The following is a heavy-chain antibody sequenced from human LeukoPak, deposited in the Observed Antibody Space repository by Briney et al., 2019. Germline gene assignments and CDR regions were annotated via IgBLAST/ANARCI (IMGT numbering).Heavy chain of an antibody. V-gene: IGHV3-21*01. CDR2: ISSSSSYI. CDR1: GFTFSSYS. Sequence: PGGSLRLSCAASGFTFSSYSMNWVRQAPGKGLEWVSSISSSSSYIYYADSVKGRFTISRDNAKNSLYLQMNSLRAEDTAVYYCARGNRGYSYGDAFDIWGQGTMVTVSS. J-gene: IGHJ3*02. D-gene: IGHD5-18*01. CDR3: ARGNRGYSYGDAFDI.